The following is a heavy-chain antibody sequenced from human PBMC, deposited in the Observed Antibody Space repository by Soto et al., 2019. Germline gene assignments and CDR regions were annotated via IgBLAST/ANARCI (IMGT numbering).Heavy chain of an antibody. V-gene: IGHV3-23*01. D-gene: IGHD3-10*01. CDR1: GFTFNYYA. CDR3: AKCHTDYYGSGSYWYMDV. CDR2: ISDDGGGT. J-gene: IGHJ6*03. Sequence: GGSLRLSCAASGFTFNYYAMSWVRQAPEKGLEWVSTISDDGGGTYYADSVKGRFTISRDNSKNTLYLQMNSLRAEDTAVYYCAKCHTDYYGSGSYWYMDVWGKGTTVTVSS.